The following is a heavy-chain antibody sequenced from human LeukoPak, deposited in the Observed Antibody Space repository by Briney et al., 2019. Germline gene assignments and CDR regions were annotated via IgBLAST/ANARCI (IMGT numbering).Heavy chain of an antibody. D-gene: IGHD6-19*01. Sequence: PGGSLRLSCAASGFTFSSYVMHWVRQTPAKGLEWVALISFDGSIEYYVDSVKGRFTISRDNSKNTLFLQMNSLRPEDTAVYYCAKDSDIAVAGSDDALDVWGQGTMVTVSS. J-gene: IGHJ3*01. V-gene: IGHV3-30*18. CDR1: GFTFSSYV. CDR3: AKDSDIAVAGSDDALDV. CDR2: ISFDGSIE.